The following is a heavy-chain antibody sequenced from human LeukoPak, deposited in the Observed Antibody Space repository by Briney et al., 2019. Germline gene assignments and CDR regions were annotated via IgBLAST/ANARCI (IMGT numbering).Heavy chain of an antibody. CDR3: AKANYYDTSAYPRYFDL. J-gene: IGHJ2*01. Sequence: GGSLRLSCAASGFTFSSYAMSWVRQAPGKGLEWVSGISGSGDGTYYADSVKGRFTISRENSKNTLYLQMNSLRADDTAIYFCAKANYYDTSAYPRYFDLWGRGTLVTVSS. CDR1: GFTFSSYA. D-gene: IGHD3-22*01. V-gene: IGHV3-23*01. CDR2: ISGSGDGT.